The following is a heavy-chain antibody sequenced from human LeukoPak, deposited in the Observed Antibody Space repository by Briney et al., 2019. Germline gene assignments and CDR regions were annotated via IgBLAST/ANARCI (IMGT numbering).Heavy chain of an antibody. CDR2: IIPHVGSP. D-gene: IGHD5-24*01. V-gene: IGHV1-69*13. Sequence: ASVKVSCKASGYTLTTYGISWVRQAPGQGLQWLGGIIPHVGSPRYTERLQDRITITADESTTTAYLELSSLRSEDTAVYYCARERGEMATIHFDYWGQGTLVTVSS. CDR3: ARERGEMATIHFDY. J-gene: IGHJ4*02. CDR1: GYTLTTYG.